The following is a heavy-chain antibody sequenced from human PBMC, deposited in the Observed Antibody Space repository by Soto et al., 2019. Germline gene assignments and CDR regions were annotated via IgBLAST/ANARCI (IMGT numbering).Heavy chain of an antibody. CDR2: IYWDDAK. J-gene: IGHJ4*02. CDR3: AHSAYDFWSGYYTRFDY. D-gene: IGHD3-3*01. CDR1: GFSLSTSGVG. Sequence: QITLKESGPTLVKPTQTLTLTCTFSGFSLSTSGVGVGWIRQPPGKGLEWLALIYWDDAKGYSPSLKSRLTITKDTSKNQVVLTMTNMDPVDTATYYCAHSAYDFWSGYYTRFDYWGQGTLVTVSS. V-gene: IGHV2-5*02.